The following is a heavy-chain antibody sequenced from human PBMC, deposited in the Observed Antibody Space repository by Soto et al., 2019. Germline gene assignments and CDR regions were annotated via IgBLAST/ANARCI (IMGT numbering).Heavy chain of an antibody. D-gene: IGHD3-3*01. J-gene: IGHJ6*02. V-gene: IGHV3-30-3*01. CDR2: ISYDGSNK. CDR1: GFTFSSYA. CDR3: ARDAVFGVVIHYYYYGMDV. Sequence: GGSLRLSCAASGFTFSSYAMHWVRQAPGKGLEWVAVISYDGSNKYYADSVKGRFTISRDNSKNTLYLQMNSLRAEDTAVYYCARDAVFGVVIHYYYYGMDVWGQGTTVTVSS.